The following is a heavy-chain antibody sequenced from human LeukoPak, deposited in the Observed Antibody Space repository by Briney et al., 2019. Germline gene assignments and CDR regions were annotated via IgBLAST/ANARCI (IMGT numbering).Heavy chain of an antibody. V-gene: IGHV3-48*02. Sequence: GGALRLSCAASGFTFSSYSMNCVRQAPGKGLEWVSYISSSSSTIYYADSVKRRFTISRDNANNSLYLEMNSLRDEDTAVYDCAREDYRGSYWRGDAFDIWGQGTMVTVSS. CDR2: ISSSSSTI. D-gene: IGHD1-26*01. J-gene: IGHJ3*02. CDR3: AREDYRGSYWRGDAFDI. CDR1: GFTFSSYS.